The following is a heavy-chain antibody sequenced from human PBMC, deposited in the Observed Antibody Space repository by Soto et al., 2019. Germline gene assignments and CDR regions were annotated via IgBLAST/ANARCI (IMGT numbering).Heavy chain of an antibody. D-gene: IGHD3-22*01. J-gene: IGHJ6*02. CDR1: GFTFSSYA. CDR3: ARDRYYYDSSGPQDYGMDV. CDR2: IYSGGST. Sequence: GGSLRLSCAASGFTFSSYAMSWVRQAPGKGLEWVSVIYSGGSTYYADSVKGRFTISRDNSKNTLYLQMNSLRAEDTAVYYCARDRYYYDSSGPQDYGMDVWGQGTTVTVSS. V-gene: IGHV3-53*01.